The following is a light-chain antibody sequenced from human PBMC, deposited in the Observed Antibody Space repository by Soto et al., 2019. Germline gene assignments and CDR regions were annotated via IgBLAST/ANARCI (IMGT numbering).Light chain of an antibody. CDR2: GAS. J-gene: IGKJ5*01. CDR1: QSVSSSY. V-gene: IGKV3-20*01. CDR3: QQFGSSVT. Sequence: ELVLTQSPGPLSLYPGERATLSCRASQSVSSSYLAWYQQKPGQAPRLLIYGASSRATGIPDRFSGSGSGTDFTLTISRLEPEDFAVYYCQQFGSSVTFGQGTRLEIK.